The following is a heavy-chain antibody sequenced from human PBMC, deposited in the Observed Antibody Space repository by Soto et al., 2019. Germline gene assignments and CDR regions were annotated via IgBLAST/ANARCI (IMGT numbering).Heavy chain of an antibody. CDR1: GDSISNSRFY. CDR3: ARVPSP. V-gene: IGHV4-39*07. Sequence: SETLPLTCSVSGDSISNSRFYWAWIRQPPGEGLEWIGSIYHTGSTYYNPSLKSRVTISVDRSKNQFSLKLSSVTAADTAVYYCARVPSPWGQGTLVAVS. CDR2: IYHTGST. J-gene: IGHJ5*02.